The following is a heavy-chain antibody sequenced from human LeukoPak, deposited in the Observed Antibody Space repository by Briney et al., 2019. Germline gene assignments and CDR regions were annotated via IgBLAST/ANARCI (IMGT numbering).Heavy chain of an antibody. CDR1: GFSLSTSGVG. CDR2: IYWNDDK. CDR3: AHRESEFDY. Sequence: SGPTLVKPTQTLTLTCTFSGFSLSTSGVGVGWIRQPPGKALEWLALIYWNDDKRYSPSLKSRLTITKDTSKNQVALTMTNMDPVDTATYYRAHRESEFDYWGQGTLVTVSS. J-gene: IGHJ4*02. V-gene: IGHV2-5*01.